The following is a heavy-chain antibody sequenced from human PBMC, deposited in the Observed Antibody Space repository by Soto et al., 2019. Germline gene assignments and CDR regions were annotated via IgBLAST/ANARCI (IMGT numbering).Heavy chain of an antibody. CDR3: VRDVKYYDVLTGPFDY. J-gene: IGHJ4*02. V-gene: IGHV3-7*01. CDR2: IEQDGGLK. Sequence: GGSLRLSCAASGFTFSDYHMSWVRQAPGKGLEWVANIEQDGGLKNYVDSVKGRFTISRDNAKNSLHLQMNSLRAEDTAVYYCVRDVKYYDVLTGPFDYWGQGTLVTVSS. CDR1: GFTFSDYH. D-gene: IGHD3-9*01.